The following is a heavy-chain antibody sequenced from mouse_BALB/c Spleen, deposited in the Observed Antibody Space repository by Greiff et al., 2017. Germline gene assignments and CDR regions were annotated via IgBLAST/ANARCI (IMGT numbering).Heavy chain of an antibody. Sequence: QVQLQQSGAELAKPGASVKMSCKASGYTFTSYWMHWVKQRPGQGLEWIGYINPSTGYTEYNQKFKDKATLTADKSSSTAYMQLSSLTSEDSAVYYCAIWDSFAYWGQGTLVTVSA. V-gene: IGHV1-7*01. CDR1: GYTFTSYW. CDR3: AIWDSFAY. CDR2: INPSTGYT. J-gene: IGHJ3*01. D-gene: IGHD1-1*02.